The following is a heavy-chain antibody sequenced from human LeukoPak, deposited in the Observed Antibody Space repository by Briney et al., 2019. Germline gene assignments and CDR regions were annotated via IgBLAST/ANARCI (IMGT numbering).Heavy chain of an antibody. J-gene: IGHJ4*02. D-gene: IGHD2-2*01. Sequence: GGSLRLSCAASGFTVSSNYMSWVRQAPGKGLEWVSVIYSGGSTYYADSVKGRFTISRDNSKNTLYLQMNSLRAEDTAVYYCAREAVVPAARGYFDYWGQGTLVTVSS. CDR2: IYSGGST. V-gene: IGHV3-53*01. CDR3: AREAVVPAARGYFDY. CDR1: GFTVSSNY.